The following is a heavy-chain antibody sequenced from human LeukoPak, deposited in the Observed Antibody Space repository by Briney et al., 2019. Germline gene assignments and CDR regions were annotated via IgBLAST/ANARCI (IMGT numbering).Heavy chain of an antibody. J-gene: IGHJ5*02. D-gene: IGHD2-15*01. Sequence: KPGGSLRLSCAASGFTFSSYEMNWVRQAPGKGLEWVSSISSSSSYIYYADSVKGRFTISRDNAKNSLYLQMDSLRAEDTAVYYCARGPSNLVTGTSGWFDPWGQGTLVTVSS. CDR2: ISSSSSYI. V-gene: IGHV3-21*01. CDR3: ARGPSNLVTGTSGWFDP. CDR1: GFTFSSYE.